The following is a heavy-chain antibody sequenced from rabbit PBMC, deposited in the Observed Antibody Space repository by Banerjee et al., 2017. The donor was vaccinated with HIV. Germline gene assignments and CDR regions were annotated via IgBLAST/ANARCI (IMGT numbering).Heavy chain of an antibody. CDR3: ARGVSAGYGGYGYVPYYFYL. Sequence: QSLEESGGDLVKPGASLTLTCTASGIDFSGYYYMCWVRQAPGKGLEWIACIDAGSGSTYYASWAKGRFTISKTSSTTVTLQMTSLTAADTATYFCARGVSAGYGGYGYVPYYFYLWGQGTLVTVS. CDR2: IDAGSGST. D-gene: IGHD6-1*01. J-gene: IGHJ4*01. CDR1: GIDFSGYYY. V-gene: IGHV1S40*01.